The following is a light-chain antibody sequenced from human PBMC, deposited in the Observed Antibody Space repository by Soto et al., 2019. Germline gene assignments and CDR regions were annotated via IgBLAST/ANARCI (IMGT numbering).Light chain of an antibody. J-gene: IGLJ1*01. V-gene: IGLV2-14*03. CDR1: SSDVVGYNY. CDR3: RSYTTSNTRQIV. CDR2: DVS. Sequence: QPVLTHPASVSGSPGQSITISCTGNSSDVVGYNYVSWYQHHPGKAPKLIIYDVSNRPSGVSIRFSGSKSDNTASLTISGLQPEDEADYHCRSYTTSNTRQIVFGTGTKVTVL.